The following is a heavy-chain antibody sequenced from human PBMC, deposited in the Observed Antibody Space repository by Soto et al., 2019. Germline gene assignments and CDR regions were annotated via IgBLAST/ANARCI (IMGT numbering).Heavy chain of an antibody. D-gene: IGHD2-21*02. CDR2: IYYSGST. J-gene: IGHJ4*02. CDR3: ARGIVVVTAIHYFDY. Sequence: KASETLSLTCTVSGGSVSSGDYYWSWIRQPPGKGLEWIGYIYYSGSTYYNPSLKSRVTISVDTSKNQFSLKLSSVTAADTAVYYCARGIVVVTAIHYFDYWGQGALVTVSS. CDR1: GGSVSSGDYY. V-gene: IGHV4-30-4*01.